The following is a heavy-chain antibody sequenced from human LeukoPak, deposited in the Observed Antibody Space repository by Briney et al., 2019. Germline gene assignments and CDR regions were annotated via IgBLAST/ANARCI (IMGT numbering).Heavy chain of an antibody. V-gene: IGHV3-7*01. CDR2: IKQDGSEK. D-gene: IGHD3-22*01. CDR3: ARGPGSSGGAYVGDY. CDR1: GLTFSSYW. Sequence: GSLRLSCAASGLTFSSYWMSWVRQAPGKGLEWVANIKQDGSEKYYVDSVKGRFTISRDNSKSTLYLQMSSLRAEDTAVYYCARGPGSSGGAYVGDYWGHGTLVTVSS. J-gene: IGHJ4*01.